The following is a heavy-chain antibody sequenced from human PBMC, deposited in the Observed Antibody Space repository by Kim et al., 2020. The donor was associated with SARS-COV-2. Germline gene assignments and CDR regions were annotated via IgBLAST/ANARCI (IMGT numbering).Heavy chain of an antibody. CDR1: GFTSSRYA. J-gene: IGHJ6*02. Sequence: GGSLRLSCEASGFTSSRYAMHWVRQAPGTGLEGVTVISFVGSKKYYADSVKGRLTISRDNSKNTLFLQMNSLRPEDTAVYYCVGYCSGGSCSPRNYFGMDVWGQRTPVAVAS. D-gene: IGHD2-15*01. V-gene: IGHV3-30*04. CDR3: VGYCSGGSCSPRNYFGMDV. CDR2: ISFVGSKK.